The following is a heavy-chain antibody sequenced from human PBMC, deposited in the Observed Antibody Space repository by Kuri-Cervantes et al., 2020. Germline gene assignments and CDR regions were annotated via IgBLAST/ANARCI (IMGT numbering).Heavy chain of an antibody. V-gene: IGHV4-30-4*01. CDR1: GGSINSGDYY. D-gene: IGHD3-22*01. CDR2: IYYSGST. CDR3: ARDEGVGVIVDY. Sequence: SETLSLTCTVSGGSINSGDYYWSWIRQPPGKGLEWIGYIYYSGSTYYNPSLKSRVTISVDTSKNQFSLKLSSVTAAGTAVYYCARDEGVGVIVDYWGQGTLVTVSS. J-gene: IGHJ4*02.